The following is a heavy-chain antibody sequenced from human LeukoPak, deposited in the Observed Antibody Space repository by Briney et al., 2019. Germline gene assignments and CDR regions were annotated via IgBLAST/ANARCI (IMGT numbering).Heavy chain of an antibody. D-gene: IGHD1-1*01. CDR1: GGSISSFY. Sequence: SETLSLTCTVSGGSISSFYWSWIRQPPGKGLEWIGYIYYSGSTNYNPSLKSRVTISVDTSKKQFSLKLSSVTAADTAVYYCARHGTSGTNLNWFDPWGQGTLVTVSS. J-gene: IGHJ5*02. CDR3: ARHGTSGTNLNWFDP. CDR2: IYYSGST. V-gene: IGHV4-59*01.